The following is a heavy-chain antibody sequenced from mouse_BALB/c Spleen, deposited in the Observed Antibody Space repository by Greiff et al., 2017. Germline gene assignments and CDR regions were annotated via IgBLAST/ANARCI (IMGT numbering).Heavy chain of an antibody. CDR1: GYTFTSYY. CDR3: ARPGGNYEAWFAY. J-gene: IGHJ3*01. CDR2: IYPGNVNT. D-gene: IGHD2-1*01. V-gene: IGHV1S56*01. Sequence: QVQLKQSGPELVKPGASVRISCKASGYTFTSYYIHWVKQRPGQGLEWIGWIYPGNVNTKYNEKFKGKATLTADKSSSTAYMQLSSLTSEDSAVYFCARPGGNYEAWFAYWGQGTLVTVSA.